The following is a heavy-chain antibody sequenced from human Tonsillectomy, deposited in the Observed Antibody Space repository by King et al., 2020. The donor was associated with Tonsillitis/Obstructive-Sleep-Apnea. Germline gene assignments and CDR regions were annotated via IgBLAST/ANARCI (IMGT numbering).Heavy chain of an antibody. CDR2: ITPNSGGT. Sequence: VQLVQSGAEVKKPGASVKISCKASGYTFTAYYIHWVRQAPGQGLEWMGWITPNSGGTNYAQKFQGRATMTGDTSISTAYMELNRLTSDDTAVYYCARDPTRGAEYWGQGTLVTVSS. D-gene: IGHD3-10*01. V-gene: IGHV1-2*02. CDR3: ARDPTRGAEY. J-gene: IGHJ4*02. CDR1: GYTFTAYY.